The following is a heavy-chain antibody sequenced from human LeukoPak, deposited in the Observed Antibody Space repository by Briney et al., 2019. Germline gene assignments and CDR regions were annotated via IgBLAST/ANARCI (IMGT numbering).Heavy chain of an antibody. V-gene: IGHV3-23*01. Sequence: GGSLRLSCAASGFTFNTYGMSWVRQAPGKGLEWVSGISGSGGSTYSAASVKGRFTISRDNSKNTLYLQMNSLRAEDTAVYYCAKDQEGQWLARAGFDYWGQGTLVTVSS. D-gene: IGHD6-19*01. J-gene: IGHJ4*02. CDR3: AKDQEGQWLARAGFDY. CDR2: ISGSGGST. CDR1: GFTFNTYG.